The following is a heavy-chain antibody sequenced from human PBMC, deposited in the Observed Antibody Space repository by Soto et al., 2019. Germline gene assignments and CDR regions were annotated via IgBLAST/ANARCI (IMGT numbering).Heavy chain of an antibody. D-gene: IGHD3-22*01. CDR1: GGSISTYY. V-gene: IGHV4-59*01. CDR3: AGGAGSSGYPLGY. Sequence: SETLSLTCTVSGGSISTYYWSWIRQPPGKGLEWIGYFYDGNTNYNPSLKSRVTISADTSKKKFYLKLSSVTAADTAMYYGAGGAGSSGYPLGYWGQGILVTVSS. CDR2: FYDGNT. J-gene: IGHJ4*02.